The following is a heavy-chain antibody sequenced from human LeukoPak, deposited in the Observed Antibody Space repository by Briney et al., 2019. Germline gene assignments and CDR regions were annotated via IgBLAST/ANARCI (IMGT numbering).Heavy chain of an antibody. D-gene: IGHD6-19*01. J-gene: IGHJ4*02. Sequence: GGSLRLSCAASGFTFSSYWMHWVRQAPGKGLVWVSRINIYGSDTSYADSVKGRFTISRDNAKNTLYLQMSSLRAEDTAVYYCAKAVAGNWKYYFDYWGQGTLVTVSS. CDR3: AKAVAGNWKYYFDY. CDR1: GFTFSSYW. CDR2: INIYGSDT. V-gene: IGHV3-74*01.